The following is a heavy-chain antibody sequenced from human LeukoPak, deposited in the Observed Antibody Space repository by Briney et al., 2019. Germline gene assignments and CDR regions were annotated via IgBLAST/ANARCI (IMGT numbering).Heavy chain of an antibody. CDR1: GFTVSSNY. D-gene: IGHD3-22*01. J-gene: IGHJ4*02. Sequence: GGSLRLSCAASGFTVSSNYMSWVRQAPGKGLEWVSVIYSGGSTYYADSVKGRFTISRDNSKNTLNLQMNSLRAEDTALYYCAKDQNYESSGYYGGFDCWGQGTLVTVSS. V-gene: IGHV3-53*01. CDR2: IYSGGST. CDR3: AKDQNYESSGYYGGFDC.